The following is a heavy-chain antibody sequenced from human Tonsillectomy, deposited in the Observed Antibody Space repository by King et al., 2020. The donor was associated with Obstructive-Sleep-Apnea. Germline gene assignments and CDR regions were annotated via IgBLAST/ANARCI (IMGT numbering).Heavy chain of an antibody. CDR2: ISGSGVST. Sequence: DVQLVESGGGLVQPGGSLRLSCAASGFTFSSYAMSWVRQAPGKGLEWVSAISGSGVSTYYADSVKGRFTISRDNSKNTLYLQMNSLRAEDTAVYNCAKGGNCRGGSCYQPYYYYGMDVWGQGTTVTVSS. V-gene: IGHV3-23*04. D-gene: IGHD2-15*01. J-gene: IGHJ6*02. CDR1: GFTFSSYA. CDR3: AKGGNCRGGSCYQPYYYYGMDV.